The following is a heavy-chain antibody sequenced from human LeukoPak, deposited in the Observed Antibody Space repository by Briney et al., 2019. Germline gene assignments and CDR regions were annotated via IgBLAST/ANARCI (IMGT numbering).Heavy chain of an antibody. CDR1: GFTFSSYA. J-gene: IGHJ5*02. D-gene: IGHD3-10*01. CDR3: APHPQSLGFGWFDP. V-gene: IGHV3-23*01. CDR2: ISGSGGST. Sequence: GGSLRLSCAASGFTFSSYAMSWVRQAPGKGLEWVSAISGSGGSTYYADSVKGRFTISRDNSKNTLCLQMNSLRAEDTAVYYCAPHPQSLGFGWFDPWGQGNLVTVSS.